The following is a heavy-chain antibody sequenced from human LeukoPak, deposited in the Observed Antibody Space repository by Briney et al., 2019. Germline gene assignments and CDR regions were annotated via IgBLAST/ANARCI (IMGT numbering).Heavy chain of an antibody. V-gene: IGHV1-2*02. D-gene: IGHD4-11*01. CDR1: GYTFTSYD. Sequence: ASVKVSCKASGYTFTSYDINWVRQATGQGLEWMGWINPNSGGTNYAQKFQGRVTMTRDTSISTAYMELSRLRSDDTAVYYCARDLPRGEPTVTTEKTGYWGQGTLVTVSS. CDR3: ARDLPRGEPTVTTEKTGY. J-gene: IGHJ4*02. CDR2: INPNSGGT.